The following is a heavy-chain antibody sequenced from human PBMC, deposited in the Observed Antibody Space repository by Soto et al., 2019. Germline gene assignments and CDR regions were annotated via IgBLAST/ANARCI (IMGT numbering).Heavy chain of an antibody. CDR1: GYTFTSYD. CDR3: ARCPVAARPYYYYYYMDV. D-gene: IGHD6-6*01. J-gene: IGHJ6*03. Sequence: ASVKVSCKASGYTFTSYDINWVRQATGQGLEWMGWMNPNSGNTGYAQKFQGRVTMTRNTSISTAYMELSSLRSEDTAVYYCARCPVAARPYYYYYYMDVWGKGTTVTVSS. V-gene: IGHV1-8*01. CDR2: MNPNSGNT.